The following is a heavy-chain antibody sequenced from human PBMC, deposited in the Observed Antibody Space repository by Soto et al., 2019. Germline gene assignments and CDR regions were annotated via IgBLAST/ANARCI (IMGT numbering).Heavy chain of an antibody. J-gene: IGHJ6*02. D-gene: IGHD3-10*01. V-gene: IGHV4-4*02. CDR1: GGSISSSNW. Sequence: QVQLQESGPGLVKPSGTLSLTCAVSGGSISSSNWWSWVRPPPGKGLEWIGEIYHSGSTNYNPSLKSRVTISVDKSKNQVSMKLSSVTAADTAVYYCARRRYYYGSGSYYKGYGLDVWGQGTTVTVSS. CDR2: IYHSGST. CDR3: ARRRYYYGSGSYYKGYGLDV.